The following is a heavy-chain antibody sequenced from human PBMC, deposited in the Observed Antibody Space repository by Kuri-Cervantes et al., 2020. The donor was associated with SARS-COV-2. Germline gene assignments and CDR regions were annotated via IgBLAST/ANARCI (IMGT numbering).Heavy chain of an antibody. J-gene: IGHJ4*02. Sequence: GGSLRLSCAASGFTFSDYYMSWIRQAPGKGLEWVSYISSSGSTIYYADSVKGRFTISRDNSKNTLYLQMNSLRAEDTAVYYCAKDEDDSSGSLDYWGQGTLVTVSS. CDR2: ISSSGSTI. CDR1: GFTFSDYY. CDR3: AKDEDDSSGSLDY. D-gene: IGHD3-22*01. V-gene: IGHV3-11*04.